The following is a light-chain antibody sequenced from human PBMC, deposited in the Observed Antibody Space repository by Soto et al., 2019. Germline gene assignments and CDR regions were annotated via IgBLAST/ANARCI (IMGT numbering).Light chain of an antibody. CDR2: KVS. CDR3: MQGTHWPPYT. V-gene: IGKV2-30*01. Sequence: DVVMTQSPLSLPVTLGQPASISCRSSQSLAYSDGNTYLNWFQQRQGQSPRRLIYKVSNRDSGVVDRFSGSGSGTDFTLKISRVEAEDVGVYYCMQGTHWPPYTFGQGTKLEIK. J-gene: IGKJ2*01. CDR1: QSLAYSDGNTY.